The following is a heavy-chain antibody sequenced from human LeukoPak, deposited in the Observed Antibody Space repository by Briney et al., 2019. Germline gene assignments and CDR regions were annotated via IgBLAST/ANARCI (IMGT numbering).Heavy chain of an antibody. Sequence: KPSETLSLTCAVYGGSFSGYYWSWIRQPPGKGLEWIGEINHSGRTNYNPSLKSRVTISVDTSKNQFSLKLSSVTAADTAVYYCARGQRLRSSGYVLWGQGTLVTVSS. CDR3: ARGQRLRSSGYVL. CDR2: INHSGRT. V-gene: IGHV4-34*01. J-gene: IGHJ4*02. D-gene: IGHD3-22*01. CDR1: GGSFSGYY.